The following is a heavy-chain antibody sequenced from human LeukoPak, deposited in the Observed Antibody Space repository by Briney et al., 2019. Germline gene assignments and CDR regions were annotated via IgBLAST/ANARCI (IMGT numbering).Heavy chain of an antibody. J-gene: IGHJ4*02. Sequence: PSETLSLTCTVSGGSISSGGYYWSWIRRHPGKGLEWIGYIYYSGSTYYNPSLKSRVTISVDTSKNQFSLKLSSVTAADTAVYYCARGHYDFWSGYYTLYYFDYWGQGTLVTVSS. CDR3: ARGHYDFWSGYYTLYYFDY. CDR1: GGSISSGGYY. V-gene: IGHV4-31*03. D-gene: IGHD3-3*01. CDR2: IYYSGST.